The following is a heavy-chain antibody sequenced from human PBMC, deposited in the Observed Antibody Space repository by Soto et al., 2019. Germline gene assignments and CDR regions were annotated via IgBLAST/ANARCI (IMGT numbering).Heavy chain of an antibody. Sequence: SETLSLTCTVSGGSVNSGSYYWSWVRQPPGKGLEWIGHIYYSGTTKYNPSLKSRVTFSIDTSNDQFSLKLSSVTAADTAVYYCARDYWGSGRRFDYWGQGILVTVSS. J-gene: IGHJ4*02. CDR2: IYYSGTT. V-gene: IGHV4-61*01. CDR1: GGSVNSGSYY. D-gene: IGHD6-25*01. CDR3: ARDYWGSGRRFDY.